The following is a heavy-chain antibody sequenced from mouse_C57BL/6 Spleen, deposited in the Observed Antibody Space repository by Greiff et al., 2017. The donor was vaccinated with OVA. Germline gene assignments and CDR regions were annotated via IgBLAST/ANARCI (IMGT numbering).Heavy chain of an antibody. CDR1: GYSITSGYY. CDR2: ISYDGSN. V-gene: IGHV3-6*01. CDR3: ARETGTGGYFDY. Sequence: EVKLVESGPGLVKPSQSLSLTCSVTGYSITSGYYWNWIRQFPGNKLEWMGYISYDGSNNYNPSLKNRISITRDTSKNQFFLKLNSVTTEDTATYYCARETGTGGYFDYWGQGTTLTVSS. D-gene: IGHD4-1*01. J-gene: IGHJ2*01.